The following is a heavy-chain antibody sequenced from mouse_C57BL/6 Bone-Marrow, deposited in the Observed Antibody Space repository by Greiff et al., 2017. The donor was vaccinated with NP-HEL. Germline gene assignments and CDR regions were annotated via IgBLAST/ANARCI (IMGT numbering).Heavy chain of an antibody. CDR1: GYAFSSSW. J-gene: IGHJ2*01. Sequence: QVQLKESGPELVKPGASVKISCKASGYAFSSSWMNWVKQRPGKGLEWIGRIYPGDGDTNYNGKFKGKATLTADKSSSTAYMQLSSLTSEDSAVYFCAREDYYGDYWGQGTTLTVSS. CDR3: AREDYYGDY. V-gene: IGHV1-82*01. D-gene: IGHD1-1*01. CDR2: IYPGDGDT.